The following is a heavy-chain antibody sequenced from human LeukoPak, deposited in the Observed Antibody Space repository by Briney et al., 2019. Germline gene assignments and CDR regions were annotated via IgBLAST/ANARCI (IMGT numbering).Heavy chain of an antibody. CDR1: GFTFSSYE. D-gene: IGHD1-26*01. Sequence: PGGSLRLSCAASGFTFSSYEMNWVRQAPGKGLEWVSYISSSGSTIYFADSVKGRFTISRDNSKNTLYLQMNSLRAEDTAVYYCANHKWELLHYYYYYMDVWGKGTTVTVSS. J-gene: IGHJ6*03. CDR2: ISSSGSTI. V-gene: IGHV3-48*03. CDR3: ANHKWELLHYYYYYMDV.